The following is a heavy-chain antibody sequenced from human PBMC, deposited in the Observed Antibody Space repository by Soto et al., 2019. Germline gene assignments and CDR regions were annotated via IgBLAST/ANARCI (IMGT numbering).Heavy chain of an antibody. J-gene: IGHJ4*02. CDR1: GFTFSGSS. V-gene: IGHV3-73*01. CDR3: ISHSPEDMIRA. Sequence: PGGSLRLSCAASGFTFSGSSVHWVRQASGKGLEWVGRIRNKANSYATTYAASVRGRFTISRDDSKNTACLQMNSLNTEDTAVYYCISHSPEDMIRAWGQGTLVTVSS. D-gene: IGHD2-15*01. CDR2: IRNKANSYAT.